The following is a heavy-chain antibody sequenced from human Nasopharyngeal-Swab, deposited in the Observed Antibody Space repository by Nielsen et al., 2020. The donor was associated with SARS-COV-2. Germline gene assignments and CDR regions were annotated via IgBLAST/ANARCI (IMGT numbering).Heavy chain of an antibody. CDR2: IYYSGST. CDR1: GGYISRYY. V-gene: IGHV4-59*01. CDR3: ARGYGRGYFDY. Sequence: SETLSRTGGVSGGYISRYYWSWIRQLPGKGLEGIGYIYYSGSTNYNPSLKSRVTISVDTSKNQFSLKLSSVTAADTAVYYCARGYGRGYFDYWGQGTLVTVSS. J-gene: IGHJ4*02. D-gene: IGHD5-18*01.